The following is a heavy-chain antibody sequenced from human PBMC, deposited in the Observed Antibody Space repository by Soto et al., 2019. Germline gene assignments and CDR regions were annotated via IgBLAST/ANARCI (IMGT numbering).Heavy chain of an antibody. V-gene: IGHV5-51*01. CDR1: GYSFTSYW. CDR2: IYPGDSDT. J-gene: IGHJ5*02. Sequence: PGESLKISCKGSGYSFTSYWIGWVRQMAGKGLEWMGIIYPGDSDTRYSPSFQGQVTISADKSISTAYLQWSSLKASDTAMYYCARLSIAAAGTDWWFDPWGQGTLVTVSS. D-gene: IGHD6-13*01. CDR3: ARLSIAAAGTDWWFDP.